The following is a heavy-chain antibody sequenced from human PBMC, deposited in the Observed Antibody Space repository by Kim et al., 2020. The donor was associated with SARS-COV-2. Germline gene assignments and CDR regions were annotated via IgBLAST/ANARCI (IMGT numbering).Heavy chain of an antibody. V-gene: IGHV3-23*01. CDR3: ATGNGKGIT. CDR1: GLAFSSST. D-gene: IGHD1-1*01. CDR2: ISHSGGST. Sequence: GGSLRLSCAASGLAFSSSTMNWVRLAPGKGLEWVSTISHSGGSTYYPDSVRGRFTISRDNSKNTLYLQMNSLRVEDTAVYYCATGNGKGITWGQGTLVT. J-gene: IGHJ5*02.